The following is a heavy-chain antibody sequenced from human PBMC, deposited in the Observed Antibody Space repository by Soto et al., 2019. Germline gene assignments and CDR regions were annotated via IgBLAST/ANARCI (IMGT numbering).Heavy chain of an antibody. Sequence: GGSLRLSCAASGFTFSNYAMNWVRQAPGKGLEWVSAFSGGGGSTYYADSVKGRFTISRDNSKNTLYLQMNSLRAEDTAVYYCAKDSYGFDYWGQGTLVTVSS. CDR2: FSGGGGST. V-gene: IGHV3-23*01. CDR1: GFTFSNYA. CDR3: AKDSYGFDY. D-gene: IGHD3-10*01. J-gene: IGHJ4*02.